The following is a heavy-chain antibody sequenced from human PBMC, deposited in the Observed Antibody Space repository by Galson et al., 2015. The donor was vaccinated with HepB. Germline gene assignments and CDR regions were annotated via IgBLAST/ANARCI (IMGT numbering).Heavy chain of an antibody. J-gene: IGHJ4*02. CDR1: GDSVSSNSAA. Sequence: CAISGDSVSSNSAAWNWIRQSPSRGLEWLGRTYYRSKWYNDYAVSVKSRITINPDTSKNQFFLQLNSVTPEDTAVYYCARALTHSSGYYTMVAFFDYWGQGTLVTVSS. V-gene: IGHV6-1*01. D-gene: IGHD3-22*01. CDR2: TYYRSKWYN. CDR3: ARALTHSSGYYTMVAFFDY.